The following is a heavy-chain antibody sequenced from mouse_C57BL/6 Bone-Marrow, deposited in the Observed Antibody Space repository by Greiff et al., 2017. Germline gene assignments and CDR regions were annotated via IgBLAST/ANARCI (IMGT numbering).Heavy chain of an antibody. CDR2: ISAGGSYT. CDR1: GFTFSSYA. Sequence: EVQGVESGGGLVKPGGSLKLSCAASGFTFSSYAMSWVRQTPEKRLEWVATISAGGSYTYYPDNVKGRFTISRDNAKNNLYLQMSHLKSENTAMYYCARDRSWSWFAYWGQGTLVTVSA. V-gene: IGHV5-4*01. CDR3: ARDRSWSWFAY. J-gene: IGHJ3*01.